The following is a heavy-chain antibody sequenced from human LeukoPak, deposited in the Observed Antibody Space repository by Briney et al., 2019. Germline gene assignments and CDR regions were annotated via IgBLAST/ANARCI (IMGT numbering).Heavy chain of an antibody. CDR2: IWYNGNTK. D-gene: IGHD3-16*02. Sequence: GRSLRLSCAASGFNIRSHGMHWVRQAPGKGLEWLAVIWYNGNTKYYADSVKGRFTVSRDDSQNTLHLQMDSLRAEDTAVYYCVSADTWGNYRTDSWGHGALVVVSS. V-gene: IGHV3-33*01. J-gene: IGHJ5*01. CDR1: GFNIRSHG. CDR3: VSADTWGNYRTDS.